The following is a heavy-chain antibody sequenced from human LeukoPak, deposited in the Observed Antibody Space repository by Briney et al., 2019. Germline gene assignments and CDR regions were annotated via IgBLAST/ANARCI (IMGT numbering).Heavy chain of an antibody. V-gene: IGHV5-51*01. D-gene: IGHD5-18*01. CDR2: IYPGDSDT. CDR1: GYSFTSYW. Sequence: GESPKISCKGSGYSFTSYWIGWVRQMPGEGLEWIGIIYPGDSDTRYSPSFQGQVTISADKSISTAYLQWSSLKASDTAMYYSARPRYSYAMYYFDYWGQGTLVTVSS. CDR3: ARPRYSYAMYYFDY. J-gene: IGHJ4*02.